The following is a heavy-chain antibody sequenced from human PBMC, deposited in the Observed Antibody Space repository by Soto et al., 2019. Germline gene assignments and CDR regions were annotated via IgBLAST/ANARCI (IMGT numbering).Heavy chain of an antibody. D-gene: IGHD3-3*01. CDR3: ARGPFTIFGVVITKADYYYYGMDV. CDR2: IYYSGST. Sequence: QVQLQESGPGLVKPSQTLSLTWTVSGGSISSGDYYWSWIRQPPGKGLEWIGYIYYSGSTYYNPSLKSRVTISVDTSKNQVSLKLSSVTAADTAVYYCARGPFTIFGVVITKADYYYYGMDVWGQGTTVTVSS. V-gene: IGHV4-30-4*01. J-gene: IGHJ6*02. CDR1: GGSISSGDYY.